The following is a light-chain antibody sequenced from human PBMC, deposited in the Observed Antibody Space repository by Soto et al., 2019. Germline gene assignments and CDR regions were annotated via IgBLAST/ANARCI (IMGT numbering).Light chain of an antibody. Sequence: EIVMTQSPATLSVSPGERATLSCRASQSVSSNLAWYQQKPGQAPRLLIYGASTRATGIPARFSGSGSGTEFTLTTSRLQSEDFAVYCRQQYNNWPPWTFGQGTQVEIK. J-gene: IGKJ1*01. CDR3: QQYNNWPPWT. V-gene: IGKV3-15*01. CDR1: QSVSSN. CDR2: GAS.